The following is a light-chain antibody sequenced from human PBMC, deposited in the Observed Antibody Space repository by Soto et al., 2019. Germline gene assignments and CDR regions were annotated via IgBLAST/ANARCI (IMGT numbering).Light chain of an antibody. V-gene: IGKV1-39*01. CDR3: QQYYSTPRT. Sequence: IRMTHSAASLSASLGDRVSIPCRASQNIRDFLNWYQQKPGKAPEPLISSASSLQSGVPSRFSGSGSGTDFTLTISSLQAEDVTVYYCQQYYSTPRTFGQGSKVDI. CDR2: SAS. CDR1: QNIRDF. J-gene: IGKJ1*01.